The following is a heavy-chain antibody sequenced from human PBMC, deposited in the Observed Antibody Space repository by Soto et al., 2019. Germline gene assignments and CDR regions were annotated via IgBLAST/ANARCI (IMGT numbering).Heavy chain of an antibody. D-gene: IGHD1-26*01. Sequence: GSPKLSCAASGFTFSSYAMSWVRQAPGKGLEWVSAISGSGGSTYYADSVKGRFTISRDNSKNTLYLQMNSLRAEDTDVFYCAKGGLGVSGQDNWCNPGGQVT. CDR1: GFTFSSYA. CDR3: AKGGLGVSGQDNWCNP. V-gene: IGHV3-23*01. J-gene: IGHJ5*02. CDR2: ISGSGGST.